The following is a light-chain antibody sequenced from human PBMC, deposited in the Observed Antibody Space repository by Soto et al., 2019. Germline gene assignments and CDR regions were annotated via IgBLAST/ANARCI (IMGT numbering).Light chain of an antibody. CDR3: SSYTTGSSLV. V-gene: IGLV2-18*02. J-gene: IGLJ2*01. CDR1: SSDVGSYDR. Sequence: ALTQPPSVSGSPGQSVAISCTGTSSDVGSYDRVSWYQQPPGTAPRLMIYEVTNRPSGVPDRFSGSKSGNTASLTISGLQPEDEGDYYCSSYTTGSSLVFGGGTKVTVL. CDR2: EVT.